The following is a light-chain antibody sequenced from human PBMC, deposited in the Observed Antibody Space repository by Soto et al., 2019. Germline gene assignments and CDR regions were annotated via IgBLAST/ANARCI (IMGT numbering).Light chain of an antibody. CDR1: SSDVGTYNY. V-gene: IGLV2-8*01. CDR3: SSYAGNNNLYV. Sequence: QSVLAQPRSACGSPGQSVTISCTETSSDVGTYNYVSWYQQHPGKAPKLMIYEVNKRPAGVPDRFSGSKSGIMASLTVSGLQAEDEADYYCSSYAGNNNLYVFGTGTKVTVL. CDR2: EVN. J-gene: IGLJ1*01.